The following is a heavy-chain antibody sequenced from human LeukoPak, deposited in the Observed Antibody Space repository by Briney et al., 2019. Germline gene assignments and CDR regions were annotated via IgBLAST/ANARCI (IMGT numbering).Heavy chain of an antibody. V-gene: IGHV3-7*05. CDR1: GFTFSSYA. Sequence: GGSLRLSCAASGFTFSSYAMSWVRQAPGKGLEWVANIKQDGSEKYYVDSVKGRFTISRDNAKNSLYLQMNSLRAEDTAVYYCARGFYDYGDYFDYWGQGTLVTVSS. J-gene: IGHJ4*02. CDR2: IKQDGSEK. D-gene: IGHD4-17*01. CDR3: ARGFYDYGDYFDY.